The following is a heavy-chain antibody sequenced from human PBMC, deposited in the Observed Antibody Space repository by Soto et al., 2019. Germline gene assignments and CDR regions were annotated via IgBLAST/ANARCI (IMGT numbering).Heavy chain of an antibody. J-gene: IGHJ3*02. D-gene: IGHD3-10*01. CDR3: ARVTITMVRGVIYSDAFDI. CDR2: IYYSGST. V-gene: IGHV4-61*01. Sequence: SETLSLTCTVSGGSVSGGSYYWSWIRQPPGKGLEWIGYIYYSGSTNYNPSLKSRVTISVDTSKNQFSLKLSSVTAADTAVYYCARVTITMVRGVIYSDAFDIWGQGTMVTVSS. CDR1: GGSVSGGSYY.